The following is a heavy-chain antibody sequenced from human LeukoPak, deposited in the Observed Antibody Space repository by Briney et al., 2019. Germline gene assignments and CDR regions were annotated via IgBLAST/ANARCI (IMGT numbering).Heavy chain of an antibody. Sequence: ASVKVSCKASGYTFTSYDINWVRQATGQGLEWMGWMNPNSGNTGYAQKFQGRVTMTRSTSISTAYMELSSLRSEDTAVYYCARGWGYCSGGSCASDWYFDLWGRGTLVTVSS. V-gene: IGHV1-8*01. J-gene: IGHJ2*01. CDR1: GYTFTSYD. D-gene: IGHD2-15*01. CDR3: ARGWGYCSGGSCASDWYFDL. CDR2: MNPNSGNT.